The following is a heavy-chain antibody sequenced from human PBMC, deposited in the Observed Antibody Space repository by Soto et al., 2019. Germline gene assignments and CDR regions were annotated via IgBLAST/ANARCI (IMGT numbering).Heavy chain of an antibody. Sequence: GASVKVSCKASGYTFTTYAIHWVRQAPGQRLEWMGWINCDNGETKYSQKFQGRVTITRDISATTVSMELSSLRSEDTVVYYCARDDRSSIDYWGQGTLVTVSS. J-gene: IGHJ4*02. CDR1: GYTFTTYA. D-gene: IGHD6-13*01. CDR2: INCDNGET. CDR3: ARDDRSSIDY. V-gene: IGHV1-3*01.